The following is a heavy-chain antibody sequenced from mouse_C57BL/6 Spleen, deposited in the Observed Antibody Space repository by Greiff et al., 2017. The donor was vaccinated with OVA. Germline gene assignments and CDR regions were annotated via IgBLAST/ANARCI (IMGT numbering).Heavy chain of an antibody. CDR1: GYTFTSYT. Sequence: QVQLKESGAELARPGASVKMSCKASGYTFTSYTMHWVKQRPGQGLEWIGYINPSSGYTKYNQKFKDKATLTADKSSSTAYMQLSSLTSEDSAVYYCARKGNGKDYWGQGTTLTVSS. CDR2: INPSSGYT. J-gene: IGHJ2*01. D-gene: IGHD2-1*01. V-gene: IGHV1-4*01. CDR3: ARKGNGKDY.